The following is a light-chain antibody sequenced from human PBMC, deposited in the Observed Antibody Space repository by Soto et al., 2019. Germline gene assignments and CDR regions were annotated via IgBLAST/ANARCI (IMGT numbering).Light chain of an antibody. CDR2: DAS. Sequence: VLTHSPATLSFSPGEIATLSCRASQSIRTSLAWYQQKPGQAPRLVIFDASNRANGVPARFGGSGSGTDFTLTINSLEPEDFAVYYCQQYGKTFGQGTKVDIK. CDR1: QSIRTS. CDR3: QQYGKT. V-gene: IGKV3-11*01. J-gene: IGKJ1*01.